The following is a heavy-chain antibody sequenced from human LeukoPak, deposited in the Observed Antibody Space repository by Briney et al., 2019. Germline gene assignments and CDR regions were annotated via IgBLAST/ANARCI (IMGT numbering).Heavy chain of an antibody. J-gene: IGHJ3*02. CDR3: AKDLLYFDGAGAFDI. CDR1: GFTFDDYA. D-gene: IGHD3-9*01. Sequence: PGGSLRLSCAASGFTFDDYAMHWVRQAPGKGLEWVSGISWNSGSIGYADSVKGRFTISRDNAKNSLYLQMDSLRAEDTALYYCAKDLLYFDGAGAFDIGGQGTMVTVSS. V-gene: IGHV3-9*01. CDR2: ISWNSGSI.